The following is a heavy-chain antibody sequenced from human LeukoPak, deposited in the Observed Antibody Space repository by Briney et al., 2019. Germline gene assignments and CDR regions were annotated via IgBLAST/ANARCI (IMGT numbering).Heavy chain of an antibody. V-gene: IGHV4-59*08. D-gene: IGHD3-10*01. Sequence: SETLSLTCTVSSGSISGYYWSWIRQPPGKGLEWIGYIYYSGSTSYNPSLKSRVTILMDTSKNQFSLNLSSVTAADTAVYYCARWFYYGSGRRQFDYWGQGTLVTVSS. CDR2: IYYSGST. CDR1: SGSISGYY. CDR3: ARWFYYGSGRRQFDY. J-gene: IGHJ4*02.